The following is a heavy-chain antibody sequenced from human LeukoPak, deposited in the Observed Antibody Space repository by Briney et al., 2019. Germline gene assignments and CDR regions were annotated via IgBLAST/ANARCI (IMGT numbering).Heavy chain of an antibody. CDR1: GYTFTSYD. V-gene: IGHV1-8*01. CDR2: MNPNSGNT. D-gene: IGHD3-10*01. CDR3: ARQRFGENAFDI. Sequence: ASVKVSCKASGYTFTSYDINWVRQATRQGLEWMGWMNPNSGNTGYAQKFQGRVTMTRNTSISTAYMELSSLRSEGTAVYYCARQRFGENAFDIWGQGTMVTVSS. J-gene: IGHJ3*02.